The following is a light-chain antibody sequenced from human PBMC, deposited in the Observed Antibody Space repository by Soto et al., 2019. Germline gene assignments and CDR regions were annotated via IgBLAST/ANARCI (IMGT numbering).Light chain of an antibody. J-gene: IGKJ1*01. V-gene: IGKV3-15*01. CDR2: GAS. CDR3: QQYDNWPWT. CDR1: QSVGHN. Sequence: ETVVTQSPVTLSVSPGEGATLSCRTSQSVGHNLAWYQQKPGQAPRPLIYGASTRITGVPARFSGSGSVTEFTLTISSLQSEDFAVYYCQQYDNWPWTFGQGTKVEI.